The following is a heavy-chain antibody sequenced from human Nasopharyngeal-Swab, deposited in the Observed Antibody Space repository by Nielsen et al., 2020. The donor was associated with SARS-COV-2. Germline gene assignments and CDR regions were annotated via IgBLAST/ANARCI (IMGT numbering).Heavy chain of an antibody. CDR3: AKDLLRYFDWLSIYYYYGMDV. CDR2: ISYDGSNK. D-gene: IGHD3-9*01. Sequence: VRQMPGKGLEWVAVISYDGSNKYYADSVKGRFTISRDNSKNTLYLQMNSLRAEDTAVYYCAKDLLRYFDWLSIYYYYGMDVWGQGTTVTVSS. J-gene: IGHJ6*02. V-gene: IGHV3-30*18.